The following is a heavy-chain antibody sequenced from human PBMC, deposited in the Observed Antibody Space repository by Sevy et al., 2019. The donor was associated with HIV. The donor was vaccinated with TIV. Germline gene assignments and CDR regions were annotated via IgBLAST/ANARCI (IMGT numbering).Heavy chain of an antibody. Sequence: GGSLRLSCAASGFTVSSNYMSWVRQAPGKGLEWVSVIYSGGSTYYADSVKGRFTISRDNSKNTLYLQMNSLRAEDTAVYYCARIGYRSNYYYMDVWGKWTTVTISS. D-gene: IGHD6-13*01. CDR2: IYSGGST. CDR3: ARIGYRSNYYYMDV. J-gene: IGHJ6*03. V-gene: IGHV3-66*02. CDR1: GFTVSSNY.